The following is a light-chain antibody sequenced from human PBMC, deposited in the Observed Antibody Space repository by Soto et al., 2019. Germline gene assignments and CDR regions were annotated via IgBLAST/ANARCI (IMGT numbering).Light chain of an antibody. Sequence: EVVMTQSPATLSVFPGERVTLSCRASQSVSSSLAWYQQKPGQAPRLLIYSASTRATGIPARFSGSGSGTEFTLTISSLESEDCAVYYCQQYINGYTFRQGTKLEIK. V-gene: IGKV3-15*01. J-gene: IGKJ2*01. CDR1: QSVSSS. CDR2: SAS. CDR3: QQYINGYT.